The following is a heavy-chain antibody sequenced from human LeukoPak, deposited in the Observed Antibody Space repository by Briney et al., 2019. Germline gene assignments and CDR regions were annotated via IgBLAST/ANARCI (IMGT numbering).Heavy chain of an antibody. D-gene: IGHD5-24*01. CDR2: ITDSGDTV. CDR3: ARTPWLQLEFGFDT. J-gene: IGHJ5*02. Sequence: PGGSLRLSCAAPGFTFSAFYMSWIRQAPGKGLEWVSYITDSGDTVSYADSVKGRFTISRDNAKNSLYLQMNSLRADDTAVYYCARTPWLQLEFGFDTWGQGIRVTVSS. V-gene: IGHV3-11*01. CDR1: GFTFSAFY.